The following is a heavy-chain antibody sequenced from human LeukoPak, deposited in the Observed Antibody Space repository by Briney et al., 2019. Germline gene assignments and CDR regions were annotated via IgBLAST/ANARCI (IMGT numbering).Heavy chain of an antibody. D-gene: IGHD1-26*01. CDR3: AKSGGYGLIDY. V-gene: IGHV4-59*08. CDR1: GGSIRSYY. J-gene: IGHJ4*02. Sequence: SETLSLTCTVSGGSIRSYYWSWIRQPPGKGLEWIAYIYYSGSTNYNPSLKSRVTISVDTSKNQFSLKLSSVTAADTAMYYCAKSGGYGLIDYWGQGTRVTVSS. CDR2: IYYSGST.